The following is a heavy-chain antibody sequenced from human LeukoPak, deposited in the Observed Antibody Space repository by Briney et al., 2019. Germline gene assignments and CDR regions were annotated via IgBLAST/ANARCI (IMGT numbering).Heavy chain of an antibody. CDR2: IKYDGTEK. CDR3: ARYLNSGPEDF. J-gene: IGHJ4*02. V-gene: IGHV3-7*01. CDR1: GFTFTNYW. D-gene: IGHD1-26*01. Sequence: GGSLRLSCAAPGFTFTNYWMSWFRQAPGKGLEWVANIKYDGTEKQYGDSVKGRFTISGDNAKNSVSLQMNSLRADDTAVYFCARYLNSGPEDFWGRGTLVTVSS.